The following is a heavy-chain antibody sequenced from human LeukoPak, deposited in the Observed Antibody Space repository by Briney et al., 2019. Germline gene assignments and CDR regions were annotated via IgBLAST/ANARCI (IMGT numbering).Heavy chain of an antibody. CDR3: AAGLNYYDSSGYYYYYYYYMDV. D-gene: IGHD3-22*01. Sequence: GTSVKVSCKASGFTFTSSAMQWVLQARGQRLEWIGWIVVGSGNTNYAQKFQERVTITRDMSTSTAYMELSSLRSEDTAVYYCAAGLNYYDSSGYYYYYYYYMDVWGKGTTVTVSS. J-gene: IGHJ6*03. CDR2: IVVGSGNT. V-gene: IGHV1-58*02. CDR1: GFTFTSSA.